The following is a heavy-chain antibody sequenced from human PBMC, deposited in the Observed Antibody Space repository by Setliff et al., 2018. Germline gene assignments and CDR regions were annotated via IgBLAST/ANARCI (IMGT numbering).Heavy chain of an antibody. CDR2: IYYSGS. CDR3: ARGRAGHSGH. CDR1: GGSMITNDYF. D-gene: IGHD6-19*01. J-gene: IGHJ4*02. V-gene: IGHV4-39*07. Sequence: PSETLSLTCTVSGGSMITNDYFWGWIRQPPGTGLEWIGSIYYSGSTSYYNPSLKSRVTISVDTSKNQFSLKLSSVTAADTAVYYCARGRAGHSGHWGQGTLVTVSS.